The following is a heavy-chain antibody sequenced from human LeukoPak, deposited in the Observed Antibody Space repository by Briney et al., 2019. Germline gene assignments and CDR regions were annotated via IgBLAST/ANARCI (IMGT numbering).Heavy chain of an antibody. J-gene: IGHJ4*02. CDR3: AKYSGWYEEFDC. Sequence: GGSLRLSCAASGFTFSSYGMHWVRQAPGKGLEWVAVISYDGSNKYYADSVKGRFTISRDNSKNTLYLQMNSLRAEDTAVYYCAKYSGWYEEFDCWGQGTLVTVSS. D-gene: IGHD6-19*01. CDR2: ISYDGSNK. V-gene: IGHV3-30*18. CDR1: GFTFSSYG.